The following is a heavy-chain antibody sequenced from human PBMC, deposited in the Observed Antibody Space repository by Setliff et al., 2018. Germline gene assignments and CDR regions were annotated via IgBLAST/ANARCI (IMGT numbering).Heavy chain of an antibody. V-gene: IGHV4-39*07. J-gene: IGHJ3*02. D-gene: IGHD3-3*01. CDR2: IYYSGST. CDR3: ARKEYYNFWSGPARAFDI. CDR1: GGSISSSSYY. Sequence: LSLTCTVSGGSISSSSYYWGWIRQPPGKGLEWIGSIYYSGSTYYNPSLKSRVTISVDTSKNQFSLKLSSVTAADTAVYYCARKEYYNFWSGPARAFDIWGQGTMVTVSS.